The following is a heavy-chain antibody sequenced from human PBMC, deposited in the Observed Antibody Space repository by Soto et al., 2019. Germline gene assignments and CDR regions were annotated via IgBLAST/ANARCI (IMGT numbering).Heavy chain of an antibody. CDR1: GGTFSSYT. V-gene: IGHV1-69*13. CDR2: IIPIFGTA. J-gene: IGHJ5*02. CDR3: ARDPLGSYSYNWFDP. Sequence: SVKVSCKASGGTFSSYTISWVRQAPGQGLEWMGGIIPIFGTANYAQKFQGRVTITADESTSTAYMELSSLRSEDTAVYYCARDPLGSYSYNWFDPWGQGTLVTVSS. D-gene: IGHD1-26*01.